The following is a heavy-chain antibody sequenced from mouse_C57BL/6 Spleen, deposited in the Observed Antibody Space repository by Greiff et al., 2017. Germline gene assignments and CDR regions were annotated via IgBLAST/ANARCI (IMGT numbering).Heavy chain of an antibody. Sequence: VQLQQPGAELVKPGASVKLSCKASGYTFTSYWMQWVKQRPGQGLEWIGEIDPSDSYTNYNQKFKGKATLTVDTSSSTAYMQLSSLTSEDSAVYVCARRGFFAYWGQGTLVTVSA. CDR1: GYTFTSYW. CDR3: ARRGFFAY. J-gene: IGHJ3*01. V-gene: IGHV1-50*01. CDR2: IDPSDSYT.